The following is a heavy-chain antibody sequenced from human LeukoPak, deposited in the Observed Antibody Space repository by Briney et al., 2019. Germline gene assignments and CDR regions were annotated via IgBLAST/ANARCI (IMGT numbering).Heavy chain of an antibody. CDR2: IDPSDGDT. CDR3: ARVTASYDRSELD. Sequence: GASVKVSCKASGYNFTTFYMHWVRQAPGQGLQWMGMIDPSDGDTTYAQNFQGRITMTRDMSTTTVYMEMSSLTYEDTAVYYCARVTASYDRSELDWGQGTLVTVSS. J-gene: IGHJ4*02. CDR1: GYNFTTFY. V-gene: IGHV1-46*01. D-gene: IGHD3-22*01.